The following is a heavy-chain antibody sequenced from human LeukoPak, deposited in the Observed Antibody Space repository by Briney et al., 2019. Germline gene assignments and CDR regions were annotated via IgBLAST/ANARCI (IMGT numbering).Heavy chain of an antibody. D-gene: IGHD1-7*01. V-gene: IGHV1-2*02. Sequence: GASVKVSCKTSGYTFTDYYMHWVRQAPGQGLEWMGWINPNSGGTNYAQKFQGRVTMTRDTSISTAYMELSRLRSDDTAVYYCARGWNYDLGWFDPWGQGTLATVSS. CDR3: ARGWNYDLGWFDP. J-gene: IGHJ5*02. CDR2: INPNSGGT. CDR1: GYTFTDYY.